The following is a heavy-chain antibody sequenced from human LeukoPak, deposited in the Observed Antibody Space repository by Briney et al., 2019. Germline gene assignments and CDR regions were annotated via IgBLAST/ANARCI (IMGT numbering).Heavy chain of an antibody. J-gene: IGHJ4*02. CDR3: AKSGYSGYGSFDY. D-gene: IGHD5-12*01. CDR2: ISWDGGST. Sequence: GGSLRLSCAASGFTFDDYTMHWVHQAPGKGLEWVSLISWDGGSTYYADSVKGRFTISRDNSKNSLYLQMNSLRTEDTALYYCAKSGYSGYGSFDYWGQGTLVTVSS. V-gene: IGHV3-43*01. CDR1: GFTFDDYT.